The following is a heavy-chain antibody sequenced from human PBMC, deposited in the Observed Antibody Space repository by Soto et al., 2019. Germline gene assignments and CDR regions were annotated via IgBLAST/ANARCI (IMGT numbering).Heavy chain of an antibody. CDR2: IWFDGNKQ. CDR3: AKANDDFWSGYYAYFDY. Sequence: GGSLRLSCAASGFTFGNYGMHWVRQAPGKGLEWVAVIWFDGNKQHYADSVKGRFTISRDNSKNTLYVQMTSLRAEDTALYYCAKANDDFWSGYYAYFDYWGQGTLVTVSS. D-gene: IGHD3-3*01. V-gene: IGHV3-33*06. CDR1: GFTFGNYG. J-gene: IGHJ4*02.